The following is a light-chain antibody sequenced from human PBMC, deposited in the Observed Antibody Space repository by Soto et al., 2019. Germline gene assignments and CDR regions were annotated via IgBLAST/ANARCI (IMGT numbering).Light chain of an antibody. CDR3: QQRSNWLVFT. J-gene: IGKJ3*01. CDR1: QSVSSY. Sequence: EIVLTQSPATLSLSPGERATLSCRASQSVSSYLAWYQQKPGQAPRLLIYDASKRATDIPARFSGSGSGTAFTLTISSLETKDFAVYYCQQRSNWLVFTFGPGTKVDIK. V-gene: IGKV3-11*01. CDR2: DAS.